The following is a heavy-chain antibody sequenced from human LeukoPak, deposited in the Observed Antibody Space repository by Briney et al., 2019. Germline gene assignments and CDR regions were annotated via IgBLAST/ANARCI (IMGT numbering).Heavy chain of an antibody. CDR1: GFTFSSYG. CDR3: AKVRSITIFGVAWGPFDY. Sequence: GGSLRLSCAASGFTFSSYGMHWVRQAPGKGLEWVAVISYDGSNKYYADSVKGRFTISRDNSKNTLYPQMNSLRAEDTAVYYCAKVRSITIFGVAWGPFDYWGQRTLVTVSS. D-gene: IGHD3-3*01. CDR2: ISYDGSNK. J-gene: IGHJ4*02. V-gene: IGHV3-30*18.